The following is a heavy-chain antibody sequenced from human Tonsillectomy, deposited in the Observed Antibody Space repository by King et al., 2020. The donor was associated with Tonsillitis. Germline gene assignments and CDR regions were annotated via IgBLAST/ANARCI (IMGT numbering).Heavy chain of an antibody. V-gene: IGHV3-30*14. CDR3: AREYYYDNSCLDAFDI. CDR2: FSNDGSNK. J-gene: IGHJ3*02. D-gene: IGHD3-22*01. Sequence: QLVQSGGGVVQPGRSLRLSCAASGFNFSSYAMNWVRQAPGKGLEWVAIFSNDGSNKYYADSVKGRFTISRDNSKNTLYLQMSSLKTEDTAVYYCAREYYYDNSCLDAFDIWGQGTMVAVSS. CDR1: GFNFSSYA.